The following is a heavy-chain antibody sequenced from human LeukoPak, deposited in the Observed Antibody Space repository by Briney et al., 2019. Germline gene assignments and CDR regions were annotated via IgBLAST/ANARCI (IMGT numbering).Heavy chain of an antibody. CDR2: ISAYNGNT. D-gene: IGHD2-2*01. CDR3: ARAVYCSSTSCYYSYYYYMDV. J-gene: IGHJ6*03. Sequence: ASVKVSCKASGYTFTSYGISWVRQAPGQGLEWMGWISAYNGNTNYAQKLQGRVTMTTDTSTSTAYMELRSLRSDDTAVYYCARAVYCSSTSCYYSYYYYMDVGGKGTTVTVSS. CDR1: GYTFTSYG. V-gene: IGHV1-18*01.